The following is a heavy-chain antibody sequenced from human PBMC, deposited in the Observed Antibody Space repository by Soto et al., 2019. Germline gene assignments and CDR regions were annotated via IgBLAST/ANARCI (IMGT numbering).Heavy chain of an antibody. CDR3: ARYIRYSSGWTPRYGMDV. D-gene: IGHD6-19*01. CDR2: IYYSGST. Sequence: SETLSLTCTVSGGSISSSSYYWGWIRQPPGKGLEWIGSIYYSGSTYYNPSLKSRVTISVDTSKNQFSLKLSSVTAADTAVYYCARYIRYSSGWTPRYGMDVWGQGTTVTVSS. V-gene: IGHV4-39*01. CDR1: GGSISSSSYY. J-gene: IGHJ6*02.